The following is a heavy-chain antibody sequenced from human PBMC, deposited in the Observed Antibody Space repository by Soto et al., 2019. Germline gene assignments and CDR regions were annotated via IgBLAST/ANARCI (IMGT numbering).Heavy chain of an antibody. J-gene: IGHJ4*02. CDR2: IYYSGST. CDR3: AREYYYDSSGYKLFDY. CDR1: GGSISSGDYY. Sequence: PSETLSLTCTVSGGSISSGDYYWSWIRQPPGKGLEWIGYIYYSGSTYYNPSLKSRVTISVDTSKNQFSLKLSSVTAADTAVYYCAREYYYDSSGYKLFDYWGQGTLVTVSS. D-gene: IGHD3-22*01. V-gene: IGHV4-30-4*01.